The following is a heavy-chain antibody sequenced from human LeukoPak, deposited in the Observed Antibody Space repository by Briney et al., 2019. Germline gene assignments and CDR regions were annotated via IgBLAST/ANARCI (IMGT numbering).Heavy chain of an antibody. Sequence: SETLSLTCSVSGVSISSGSNYWGWIRQPPGKTLEWIGSIYSRGNTYYNPSLKSRVIILIDTAKNHFSLNLSSVTAADTPVYYCARSDGYGLVGIWGQGTMVTVSS. CDR3: ARSDGYGLVGI. CDR1: GVSISSGSNY. V-gene: IGHV4-39*07. J-gene: IGHJ3*02. D-gene: IGHD3-10*01. CDR2: IYSRGNT.